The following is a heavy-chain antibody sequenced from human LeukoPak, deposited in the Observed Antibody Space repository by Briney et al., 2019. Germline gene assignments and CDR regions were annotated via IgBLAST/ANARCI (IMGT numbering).Heavy chain of an antibody. D-gene: IGHD1-26*01. Sequence: GGSLRLSCAASGFTFSSYGMHWVRQAPGKGLEWVAFIRYDGSNKYYADSVKGRFTISRDNSKNTLYLQMNSLRAEDTAVYYCAKGSGSYYILCYFDYWGQGTLVTVSS. V-gene: IGHV3-30*02. CDR3: AKGSGSYYILCYFDY. J-gene: IGHJ4*02. CDR1: GFTFSSYG. CDR2: IRYDGSNK.